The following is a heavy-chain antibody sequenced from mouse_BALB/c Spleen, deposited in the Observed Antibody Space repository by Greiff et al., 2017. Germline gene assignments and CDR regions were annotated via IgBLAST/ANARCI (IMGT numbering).Heavy chain of an antibody. Sequence: EVQVVESGGGLVQPGGSRKLSCAASGFTFSSFGMHWVRQAPEKGLEWVAYISSGSSTIYYADTVKGRFTISRDNPKNTLFLQMTSLRSEDTAMYYCAREKPGGYFDVWGAGTTVTVSS. CDR3: AREKPGGYFDV. V-gene: IGHV5-17*02. CDR1: GFTFSSFG. CDR2: ISSGSSTI. J-gene: IGHJ1*01.